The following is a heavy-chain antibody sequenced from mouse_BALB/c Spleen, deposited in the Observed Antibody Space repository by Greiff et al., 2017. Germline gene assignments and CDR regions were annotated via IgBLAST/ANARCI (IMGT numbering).Heavy chain of an antibody. CDR3: ARYYGSSYAMDY. J-gene: IGHJ4*01. CDR1: GYTFTDYA. CDR2: ISTYYGDA. V-gene: IGHV1S137*01. D-gene: IGHD1-1*01. Sequence: QVQLQQSGAELVRPGVSVKISCKGSGYTFTDYAMHWVKQSHAKSLEWIGVISTYYGDASYNQKFKGKATMTVDKSSSTAYMELARLTSEDSAIYYCARYYGSSYAMDYWGQGTSDTVSS.